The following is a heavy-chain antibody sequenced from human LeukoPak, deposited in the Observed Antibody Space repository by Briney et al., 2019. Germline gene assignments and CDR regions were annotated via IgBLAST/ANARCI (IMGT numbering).Heavy chain of an antibody. V-gene: IGHV4-39*01. CDR3: ARQQYSSGWYEIDY. CDR1: GGSISSSSYY. CDR2: IYYSGSA. Sequence: SETLSLTCTVSGGSISSSSYYWGWLRQPPGKGLEWIGYIYYSGSAYYNPSLKSRVTISVDTSRNQFSLKLSSVTAADTAVYYCARQQYSSGWYEIDYWGQGTLVSVSS. D-gene: IGHD6-19*01. J-gene: IGHJ4*02.